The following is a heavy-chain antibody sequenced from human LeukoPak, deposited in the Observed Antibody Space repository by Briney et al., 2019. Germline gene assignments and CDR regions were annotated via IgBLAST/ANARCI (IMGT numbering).Heavy chain of an antibody. Sequence: SVKVSCKASGGTFSSYAISWVRQAPGQGLEWMGGIIPIFGTANYAQKFQGRVTITTDESTSTAYMELSSLRSEDTAVYYCAGKAYNWNFDWFDPWGQGTLVTVSS. CDR3: AGKAYNWNFDWFDP. D-gene: IGHD1-7*01. CDR2: IIPIFGTA. V-gene: IGHV1-69*05. CDR1: GGTFSSYA. J-gene: IGHJ5*02.